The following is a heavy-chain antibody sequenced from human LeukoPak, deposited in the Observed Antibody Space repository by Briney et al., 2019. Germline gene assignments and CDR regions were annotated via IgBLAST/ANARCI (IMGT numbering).Heavy chain of an antibody. CDR2: INHSGST. J-gene: IGHJ4*02. D-gene: IGHD3-22*01. Sequence: SETLSLTCAVYGGSFSGYYWSWIRQPPGKGLEWIGEINHSGSTNYNPSLKSRVTISVDTSKKQFSLKLSSATAADTAVYYCVTYYFDSSGPKKNYWGQGTLVTVSS. CDR3: VTYYFDSSGPKKNY. CDR1: GGSFSGYY. V-gene: IGHV4-34*01.